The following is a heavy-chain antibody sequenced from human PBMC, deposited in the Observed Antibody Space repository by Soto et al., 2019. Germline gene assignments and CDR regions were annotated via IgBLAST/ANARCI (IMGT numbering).Heavy chain of an antibody. CDR3: ARDLADPRSTSCSHQTCDFDY. D-gene: IGHD2-2*01. V-gene: IGHV1-18*01. CDR1: GYTFTSYG. Sequence: ASVKVSCKASGYTFTSYGISWVRQAPGQGLEWMGWISAYNGNTNYAQKLQGRVTMTTDTSTSTAYMELRSLRSDDTAVYYCARDLADPRSTSCSHQTCDFDYWGQRSLVTVSS. J-gene: IGHJ4*02. CDR2: ISAYNGNT.